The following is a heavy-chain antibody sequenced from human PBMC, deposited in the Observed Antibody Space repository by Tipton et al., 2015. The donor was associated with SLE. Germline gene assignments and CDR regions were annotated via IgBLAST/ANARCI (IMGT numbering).Heavy chain of an antibody. CDR2: IWYDGNYK. CDR3: AKDKLGSPPYFDS. J-gene: IGHJ4*02. D-gene: IGHD1-7*01. V-gene: IGHV3-33*06. CDR1: GFPFGSYA. Sequence: SLRLSCVGSGFPFGSYAIHWVRQPPGKGLEWVAVIWYDGNYKFYADSVKGRFTISRDNPKNTVSLQMNSLRVEDTAVYYCAKDKLGSPPYFDSWGPGTLVTVTS.